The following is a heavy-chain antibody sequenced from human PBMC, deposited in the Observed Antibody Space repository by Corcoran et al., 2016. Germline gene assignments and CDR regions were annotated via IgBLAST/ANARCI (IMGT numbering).Heavy chain of an antibody. Sequence: QVQLVQSGAEVKKPGSSVKVSCKASGGTFSSYAISWVRQAPGQGLEWMGWINAGNGNTKYSQKFQGRVTITRDTSASTAYMELSSLRSEDTAVYYCARAITMVRGRGDYFDYWGQGTLVTVSS. CDR2: INAGNGNT. CDR3: ARAITMVRGRGDYFDY. J-gene: IGHJ4*02. V-gene: IGHV1-3*01. D-gene: IGHD3-10*01. CDR1: GGTFSSYA.